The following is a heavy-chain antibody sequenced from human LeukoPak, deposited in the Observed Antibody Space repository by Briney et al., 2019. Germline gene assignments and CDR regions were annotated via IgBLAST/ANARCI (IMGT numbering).Heavy chain of an antibody. D-gene: IGHD6-19*01. Sequence: GGSLRLSCAASGFTFSSYSMNWVRQAPGKGLEWVSSISSSSSYIYYADSVKGRFTISRDNAKNSLYLQMNSLRAEDTAVYYCVRVGSVAGSDYLDYWGQGTLVTVSS. CDR3: VRVGSVAGSDYLDY. CDR2: ISSSSSYI. V-gene: IGHV3-21*04. CDR1: GFTFSSYS. J-gene: IGHJ4*02.